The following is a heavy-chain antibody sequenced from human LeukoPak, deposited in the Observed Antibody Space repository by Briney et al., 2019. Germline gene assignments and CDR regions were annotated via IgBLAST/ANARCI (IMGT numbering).Heavy chain of an antibody. D-gene: IGHD6-19*01. J-gene: IGHJ4*02. CDR2: INHSGST. CDR1: GGSLSGYY. CDR3: ERQARAVAEPGSFDY. V-gene: IGHV4-34*01. Sequence: PSETLSLTCAVYGGSLSGYYWSWIRQPPGKGLEWIGEINHSGSTNYNPPLKSRVTISVDTSKNQFSLKLSSVTAAETAVYCGERQARAVAEPGSFDYWGQGTLVTVSS.